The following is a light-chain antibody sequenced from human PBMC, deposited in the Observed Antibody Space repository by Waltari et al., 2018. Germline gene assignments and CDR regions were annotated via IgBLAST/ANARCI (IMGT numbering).Light chain of an antibody. CDR3: LQHKSLPFT. CDR2: DAI. Sequence: DIQMTQSPSSLSASVGDTVTITCRASQGISSYLNWFQQKPGKAPKLLIYDAITLHSEVPSRFSGSGSGTEFTLTISSLQTEDFAGYYCLQHKSLPFTFGPVTKLEI. J-gene: IGKJ3*01. CDR1: QGISSY. V-gene: IGKV1-17*01.